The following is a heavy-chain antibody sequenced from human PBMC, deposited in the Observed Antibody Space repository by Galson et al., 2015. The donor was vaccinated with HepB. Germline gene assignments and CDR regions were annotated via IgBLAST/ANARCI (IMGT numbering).Heavy chain of an antibody. CDR2: IKQDGSEI. CDR3: ARVGYASSSFDY. CDR1: GFTFSRYW. J-gene: IGHJ4*02. Sequence: SLRLSCAASGFTFSRYWMSWVRQAPGKGLEWVANIKQDGSEIDSVDSVKGRFTISRDSAKNSVYLQMSSLRAEDTAVYYCARVGYASSSFDYWGQGILVIVSS. D-gene: IGHD6-6*01. V-gene: IGHV3-7*01.